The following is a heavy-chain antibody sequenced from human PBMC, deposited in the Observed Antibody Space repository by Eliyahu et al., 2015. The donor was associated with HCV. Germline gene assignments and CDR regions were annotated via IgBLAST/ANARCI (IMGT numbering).Heavy chain of an antibody. D-gene: IGHD7-27*01. J-gene: IGHJ6*02. V-gene: IGHV3-21*01. Sequence: EVQLVESGGGLVKPGGSLRLSCAASGFXFSSYSMNWVRQAPGKGLEWVSSISSSSSYIYYADSVKGRFTISRDNAKNSLYLQMNSLRAEDTAVYYCARQFWGSLDLGYYYGMDVWGQGTTVTVSS. CDR1: GFXFSSYS. CDR3: ARQFWGSLDLGYYYGMDV. CDR2: ISSSSSYI.